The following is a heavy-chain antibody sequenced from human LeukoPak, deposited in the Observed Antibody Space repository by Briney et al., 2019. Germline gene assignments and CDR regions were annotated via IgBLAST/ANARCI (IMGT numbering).Heavy chain of an antibody. CDR2: IYHSGST. V-gene: IGHV4-38-2*02. J-gene: IGHJ1*01. CDR1: GYSISSGYY. D-gene: IGHD2-2*01. Sequence: SETLSLTCTVSGYSISSGYYWGWIRQPPGKGLEWIGSIYHSGSTYYNPSLKSRVTISVDTSKNQFSLKLSSVTAADTAVYYCARHVYCSSTGCYYSEYFQHWGQGTLVTVSS. CDR3: ARHVYCSSTGCYYSEYFQH.